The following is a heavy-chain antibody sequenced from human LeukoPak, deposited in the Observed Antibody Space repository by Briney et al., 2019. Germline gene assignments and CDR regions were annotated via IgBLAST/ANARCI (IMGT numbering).Heavy chain of an antibody. CDR3: AKARYYDILAGYSYSYHFDY. CDR2: ISGSGGST. Sequence: GGSLRLSCAASGFTFSSYAMSWVRQAPGKGLEWVSAISGSGGSTYYADSVKGRFTISRDNSKNTLYLQMNSLRAEDTAVYYCAKARYYDILAGYSYSYHFDYWGQGTLVTVSS. J-gene: IGHJ4*02. V-gene: IGHV3-23*01. CDR1: GFTFSSYA. D-gene: IGHD3-9*01.